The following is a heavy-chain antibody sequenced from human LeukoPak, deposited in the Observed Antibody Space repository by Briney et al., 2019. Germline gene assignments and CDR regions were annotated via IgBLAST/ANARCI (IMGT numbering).Heavy chain of an antibody. CDR1: GYTFTSYY. V-gene: IGHV1-46*01. J-gene: IGHJ5*02. CDR2: INPSGGST. Sequence: ASVKVSCKASGYTFTSYYMHWVRQAPGQGLEWMGIINPSGGSTSYAQKFQGRVTMTRDTSTSTVYMELNSLRAEDTAVYYCAKGDGSGWYESNWFDPWGQGTLVTVSS. CDR3: AKGDGSGWYESNWFDP. D-gene: IGHD6-19*01.